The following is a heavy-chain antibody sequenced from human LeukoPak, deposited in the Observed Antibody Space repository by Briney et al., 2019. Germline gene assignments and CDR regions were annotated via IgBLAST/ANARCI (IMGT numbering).Heavy chain of an antibody. CDR3: ARDRGDSYGSRYYFDY. J-gene: IGHJ4*02. Sequence: GASVKVSCKASGGTFSSYAISWVRQAPGQGLAWMGRIIPILGIANYAQKFQGRVTITADKSTSTAYMELSSLRSEDTAVYYCARDRGDSYGSRYYFDYWGQGTLVTVSS. V-gene: IGHV1-69*04. CDR1: GGTFSSYA. CDR2: IIPILGIA. D-gene: IGHD5-18*01.